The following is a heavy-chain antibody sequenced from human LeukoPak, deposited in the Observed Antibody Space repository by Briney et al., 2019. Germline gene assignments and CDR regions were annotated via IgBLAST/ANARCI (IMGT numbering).Heavy chain of an antibody. Sequence: GGSLRLSCAVSGFTFSSSSMDWVRQAPGQGLEWVSYISSSSGTIYYADSVKGRFTISRDNPKNSLYLQMNSLRAEDTAVYYCAKDRMYCSGGSCHNWFDPWGQGTLVTVSS. CDR3: AKDRMYCSGGSCHNWFDP. V-gene: IGHV3-48*01. CDR2: ISSSSGTI. CDR1: GFTFSSSS. J-gene: IGHJ5*02. D-gene: IGHD2-15*01.